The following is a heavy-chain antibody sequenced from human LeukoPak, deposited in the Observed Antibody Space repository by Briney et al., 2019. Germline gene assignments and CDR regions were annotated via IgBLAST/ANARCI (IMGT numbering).Heavy chain of an antibody. CDR1: GGTFSSYA. D-gene: IGHD3-22*01. J-gene: IGHJ6*02. CDR2: IIPIFGTA. CDR3: ARDYDSSGYYPEGGMDV. Sequence: ASVKVSCKASGGTFSSYAISWVRQAPGQGLEWMGGIIPIFGTANYAQKFQGRVTITADESTSTAYVELSSLRSEDTAVYYCARDYDSSGYYPEGGMDVWGQGTTVTVSS. V-gene: IGHV1-69*01.